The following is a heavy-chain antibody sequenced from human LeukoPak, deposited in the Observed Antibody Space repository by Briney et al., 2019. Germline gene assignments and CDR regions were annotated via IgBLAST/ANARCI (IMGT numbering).Heavy chain of an antibody. CDR1: GGSISSYY. J-gene: IGHJ3*02. CDR3: ARDPPSYSGSSWVI. CDR2: IYYSGST. V-gene: IGHV4-59*12. D-gene: IGHD1-26*01. Sequence: SETLSLTCTVSGGSISSYYWSWLRQPPGKGLEWIGYIYYSGSTNYNPSLKSRVTISVDTSKNQFSLKLSSVTAADTAVYYCARDPPSYSGSSWVIWGQGTMVTVSS.